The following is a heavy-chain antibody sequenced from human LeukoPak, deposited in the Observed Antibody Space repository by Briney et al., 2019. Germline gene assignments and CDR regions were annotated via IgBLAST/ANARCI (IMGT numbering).Heavy chain of an antibody. V-gene: IGHV1-46*01. CDR2: INPSGGST. J-gene: IGHJ6*02. CDR1: GYPFTTYY. Sequence: GASVKVSCKASGYPFTTYYIHWVRQAPGQGLEWVGIINPSGGSTTYGQKFQGRVTMTRDTSTSTAYMELRSLRSDDTAVYYCATPTIIAVAGWGDYGMDVWGQGTTVTVSS. D-gene: IGHD6-19*01. CDR3: ATPTIIAVAGWGDYGMDV.